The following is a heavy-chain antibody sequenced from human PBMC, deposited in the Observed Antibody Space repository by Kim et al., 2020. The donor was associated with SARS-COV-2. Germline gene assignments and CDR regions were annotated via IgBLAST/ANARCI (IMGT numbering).Heavy chain of an antibody. J-gene: IGHJ4*02. CDR3: ARVSGIGIAKWVGDY. D-gene: IGHD6-13*01. V-gene: IGHV1-69*01. Sequence: QKFQGRVTITADESTSTAYMELSSLRSEDTAVYYCARVSGIGIAKWVGDYWGQGTLVTVSS.